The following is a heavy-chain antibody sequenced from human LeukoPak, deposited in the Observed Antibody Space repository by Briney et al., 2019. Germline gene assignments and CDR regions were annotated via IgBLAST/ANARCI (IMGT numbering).Heavy chain of an antibody. Sequence: PGGSLRLSCAASGFTFTSYAMTWVRQAPGKGLEWVSDINGGGRATFYADSVKGRFSISRDNSKNTLYLQINNARAEDTAVYYCVGRIVGEADYWGQGTLVTVSS. CDR2: INGGGRAT. J-gene: IGHJ4*02. V-gene: IGHV3-23*01. CDR3: VGRIVGEADY. CDR1: GFTFTSYA. D-gene: IGHD1-26*01.